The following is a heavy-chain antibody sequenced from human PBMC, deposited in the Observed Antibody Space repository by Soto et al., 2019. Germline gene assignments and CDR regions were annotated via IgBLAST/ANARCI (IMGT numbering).Heavy chain of an antibody. D-gene: IGHD6-19*01. CDR2: INHSGST. J-gene: IGHJ4*02. Sequence: PSETLSLTCAVYGGSFSGYYWSWIRQPPGKGLEWIGEINHSGSTNYNPSLKSRVTISVDTSKNQFSLKLSSVTAADTAVYYCARDRYSSGWYPNGGYFDYWGQGTLVTVSS. V-gene: IGHV4-34*01. CDR1: GGSFSGYY. CDR3: ARDRYSSGWYPNGGYFDY.